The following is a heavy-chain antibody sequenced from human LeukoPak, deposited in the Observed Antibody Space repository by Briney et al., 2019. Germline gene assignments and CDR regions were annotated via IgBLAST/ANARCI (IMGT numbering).Heavy chain of an antibody. D-gene: IGHD3-22*01. CDR2: ISAYNGNT. Sequence: GASVKVSCKASGYTFTSYGISWVRQAPGQGLEWMGWISAYNGNTNDAQKLQGRVTMTTDTSTSTAYMELRSLRSDDTAVYYCARGYYYDSSGYPPFDYWGQGTLVTVSS. CDR1: GYTFTSYG. CDR3: ARGYYYDSSGYPPFDY. J-gene: IGHJ4*02. V-gene: IGHV1-18*01.